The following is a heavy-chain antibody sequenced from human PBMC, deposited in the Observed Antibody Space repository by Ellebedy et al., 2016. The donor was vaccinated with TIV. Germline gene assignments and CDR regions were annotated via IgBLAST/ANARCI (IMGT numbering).Heavy chain of an antibody. D-gene: IGHD1-26*01. Sequence: GESLKISXAASGFTFSGYWISWVRQAPGKGLEWVANIKEDGSEKYYVDSVKGRFTISRDNAKNSLYLQMNSLRVEDTAVYYCARGNGYRESNHNYYFDLWGRGTLVTVSS. CDR2: IKEDGSEK. CDR3: ARGNGYRESNHNYYFDL. V-gene: IGHV3-7*04. J-gene: IGHJ2*01. CDR1: GFTFSGYW.